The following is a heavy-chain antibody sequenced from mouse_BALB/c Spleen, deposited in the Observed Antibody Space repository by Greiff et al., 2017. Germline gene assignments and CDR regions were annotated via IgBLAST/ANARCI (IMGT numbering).Heavy chain of an antibody. Sequence: VQLKQSGPELEKPGASVKISCKASGYSFTGYNMNWVKQSNGKSLEWIGNIDPYYGGTSYNQKFKGKATLTVDKSSSTAYMQLKSLTSEDSAVYYCAREGYYYGSSLYWYFDVWGAGTTVTVAS. J-gene: IGHJ1*01. V-gene: IGHV1-39*01. CDR3: AREGYYYGSSLYWYFDV. CDR2: IDPYYGGT. D-gene: IGHD1-1*01. CDR1: GYSFTGYN.